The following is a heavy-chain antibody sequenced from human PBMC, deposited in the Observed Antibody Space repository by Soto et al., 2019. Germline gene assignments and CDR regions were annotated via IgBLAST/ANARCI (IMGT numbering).Heavy chain of an antibody. D-gene: IGHD3-10*01. CDR3: AKDLGSGKPYYYYAMDV. CDR1: GFIFSKYG. V-gene: IGHV3-30*18. J-gene: IGHJ6*02. Sequence: QVQLVESGGGVVQPGRSLRLSCGASGFIFSKYGMHWVRQAPGKGLECVAVISYDGSNKYYAESVKGRFIISRDKSENTLYLQMNSLRAEDTALYYCAKDLGSGKPYYYYAMDVWGQGTTVTVSS. CDR2: ISYDGSNK.